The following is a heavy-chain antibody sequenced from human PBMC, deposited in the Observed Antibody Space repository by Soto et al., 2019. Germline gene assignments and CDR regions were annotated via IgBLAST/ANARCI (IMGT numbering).Heavy chain of an antibody. V-gene: IGHV1-46*01. D-gene: IGHD3-3*01. CDR2: INPSDGNT. J-gene: IGHJ4*02. CDR1: VYCFTGFN. CDR3: ARGIFGSLISYFDF. Sequence: XSVKVSCKASVYCFTGFNMHWVRQAPGQGPEWMGVINPSDGNTRFAQKFQGRVTMTRDTSTNTLSMELSSLRSEDTAVYYCARGIFGSLISYFDFWGPETLVTVS.